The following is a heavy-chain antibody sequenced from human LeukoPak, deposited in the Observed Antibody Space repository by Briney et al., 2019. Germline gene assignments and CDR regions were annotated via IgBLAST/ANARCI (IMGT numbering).Heavy chain of an antibody. D-gene: IGHD5-12*01. Sequence: GGSLRLSCAASGFTFSYVWMSWVRQAPGNGLEWVGRIKSKTDGGTTDYAAPVKGRFTISRDDSKNTLYLQMNSLRAEDTAVYYCARDGDSGYAMIDYWGQGTLVTVSS. J-gene: IGHJ4*02. CDR2: IKSKTDGGTT. CDR1: GFTFSYVW. V-gene: IGHV3-15*01. CDR3: ARDGDSGYAMIDY.